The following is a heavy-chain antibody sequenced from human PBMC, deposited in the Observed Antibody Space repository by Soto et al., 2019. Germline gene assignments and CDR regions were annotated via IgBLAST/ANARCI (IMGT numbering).Heavy chain of an antibody. CDR3: ARGPITMIVVAPEYFQH. D-gene: IGHD3-22*01. CDR1: GYSFTSYW. Sequence: PGESLKISCKGSGYSFTSYWISWVRQMPGKGLEWMGRIDPSDSYTNYSPSFQGHVTISADKSISTAYLQWSSLKASDTAMYYCARGPITMIVVAPEYFQHWGQGTLVTVSS. V-gene: IGHV5-10-1*01. J-gene: IGHJ1*01. CDR2: IDPSDSYT.